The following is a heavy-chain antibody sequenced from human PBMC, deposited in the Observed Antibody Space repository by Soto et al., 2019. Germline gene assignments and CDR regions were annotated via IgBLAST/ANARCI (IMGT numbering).Heavy chain of an antibody. D-gene: IGHD3-16*02. CDR3: AKALGELSPESYDY. V-gene: IGHV3-30*18. J-gene: IGHJ4*02. CDR2: NSYDGINK. Sequence: SLRLSCAASGFSFSSFGMHWVRQSPGKGLEWVAFNSYDGINKYYADSVKGRFTVSRDSGKKTLYLQMNNLRPEDTAVYFCAKALGELSPESYDYWGQGTLVTVSS. CDR1: GFSFSSFG.